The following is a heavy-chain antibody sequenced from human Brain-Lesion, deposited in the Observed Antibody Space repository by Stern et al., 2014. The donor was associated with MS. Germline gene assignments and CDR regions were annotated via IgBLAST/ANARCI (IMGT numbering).Heavy chain of an antibody. CDR2: IFNSGRT. V-gene: IGHV4-61*02. CDR3: ARGRVVPGFQYYATDV. Sequence: VQLVESGPGLVKPSQTLSLSCTVSGGSISSGGYYWSWIRQPAGKGLEWIGRIFNSGRTSSNPSLKSRVTISIDTSKNQFSLRLNSMTAADTAVYYCARGRVVPGFQYYATDVWGQGTTVIVSS. J-gene: IGHJ6*02. CDR1: GGSISSGGYY. D-gene: IGHD2-2*01.